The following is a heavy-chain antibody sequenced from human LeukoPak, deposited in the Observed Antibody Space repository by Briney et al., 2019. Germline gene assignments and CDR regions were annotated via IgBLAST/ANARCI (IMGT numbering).Heavy chain of an antibody. Sequence: SETLSLTCIVSGGSLSSSIYYWAWVRQPPGKGLEWIGTVFYNGATQYSPSLRSRVTISIDTSTNQFSLKLTSVTAADTALYYCARSPATCSSSWFGPRLDWYFDLWGRGMLVTVSS. D-gene: IGHD6-13*01. CDR2: VFYNGAT. CDR3: ARSPATCSSSWFGPRLDWYFDL. J-gene: IGHJ2*01. V-gene: IGHV4-39*07. CDR1: GGSLSSSIYY.